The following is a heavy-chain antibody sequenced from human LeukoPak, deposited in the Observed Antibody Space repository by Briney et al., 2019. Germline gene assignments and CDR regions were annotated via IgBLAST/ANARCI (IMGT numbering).Heavy chain of an antibody. Sequence: SETLSLTCTVSGGSFSGYYWSWIPQPPGKGLEWIGEINHSGSTNYNPSLKSRVTISVDTSKNQFSLKLSSVTAADTAVYYCARIRFSGSWYYYDSSGYPYYYYGMDVWGQGTTVTVSS. CDR1: GGSFSGYY. CDR3: ARIRFSGSWYYYDSSGYPYYYYGMDV. V-gene: IGHV4-34*01. J-gene: IGHJ6*02. CDR2: INHSGST. D-gene: IGHD3-22*01.